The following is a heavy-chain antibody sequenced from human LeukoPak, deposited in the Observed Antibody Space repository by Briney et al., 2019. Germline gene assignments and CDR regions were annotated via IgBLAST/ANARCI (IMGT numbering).Heavy chain of an antibody. D-gene: IGHD5-18*01. CDR2: INAGNGNT. J-gene: IGHJ4*02. CDR1: GYTFTSYA. CDR3: AREDPAHTAMVTRLLKY. Sequence: ASVKVSCKASGYTFTSYAMHWVRQAPGQRLEWMGWINAGNGNTKYSQKFQGRVTITRDTSASTAYMELSSLRSEDTAVYYCAREDPAHTAMVTRLLKYWGQGTLVTVSS. V-gene: IGHV1-3*01.